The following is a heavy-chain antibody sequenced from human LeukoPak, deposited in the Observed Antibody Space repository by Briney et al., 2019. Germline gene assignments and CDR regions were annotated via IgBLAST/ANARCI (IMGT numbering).Heavy chain of an antibody. D-gene: IGHD6-19*01. CDR2: IIPIFGTA. J-gene: IGHJ5*02. Sequence: SVKVSCKASGGTFSSYAISWVRQAPGQGLEWMGGIIPIFGTANYAQKFQGRVTITTDESTSTAYMELSSLRAEDTAVYYCARDRHRSGWYEVYWFDPWGQGTLVTVSS. CDR1: GGTFSSYA. CDR3: ARDRHRSGWYEVYWFDP. V-gene: IGHV1-69*05.